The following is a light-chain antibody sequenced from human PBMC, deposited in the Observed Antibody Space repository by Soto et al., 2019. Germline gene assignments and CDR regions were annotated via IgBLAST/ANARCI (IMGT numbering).Light chain of an antibody. CDR2: GNN. Sequence: QSVLTQPPSVSGAPGQRVTISCTGSSSNIGAGYDVHWYQQLPGTAPKLLIYGNNNRPSGVPDRFSVSKSGPSASLAITGLQAEDEADYYCLSYDSSLRGSRVFGGGTKLTVL. J-gene: IGLJ2*01. V-gene: IGLV1-40*01. CDR3: LSYDSSLRGSRV. CDR1: SSNIGAGYD.